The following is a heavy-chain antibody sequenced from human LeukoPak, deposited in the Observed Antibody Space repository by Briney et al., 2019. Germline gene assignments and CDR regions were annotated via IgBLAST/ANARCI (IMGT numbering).Heavy chain of an antibody. CDR2: IKQDGSEK. D-gene: IGHD3-9*01. CDR1: QFTFSSYW. Sequence: PGGSLRLFCAASQFTFSSYWMNWVRQAPGKGLEWVANIKQDGSEKYYVDSVKGRFSISRDNAKNSLYLQMNSLRAEDTAVYYCARGSPYYDILTGYYPSPDYWGQGTLVTVSS. CDR3: ARGSPYYDILTGYYPSPDY. J-gene: IGHJ4*02. V-gene: IGHV3-7*01.